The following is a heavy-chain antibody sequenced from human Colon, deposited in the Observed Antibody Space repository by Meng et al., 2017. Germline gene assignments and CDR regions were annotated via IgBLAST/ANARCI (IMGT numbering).Heavy chain of an antibody. CDR2: IHSSGNT. CDR1: GGSIDSADYY. D-gene: IGHD2-2*01. J-gene: IGHJ4*02. Sequence: QVQLQESGPGLVQPSETLSLICTISGGSIDSADYYWNWIRQPPGKGPEWLGYIHSSGNTYYTPSLKSRLVMSLDTFKNQFSLRLASVKAADTALYYCVRSPVIPDARTFDFWGQGALVTVSS. V-gene: IGHV4-30-4*01. CDR3: VRSPVIPDARTFDF.